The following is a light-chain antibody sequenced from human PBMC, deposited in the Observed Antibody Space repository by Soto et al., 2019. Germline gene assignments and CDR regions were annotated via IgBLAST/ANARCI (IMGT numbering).Light chain of an antibody. CDR3: TSYLSSTPFYV. V-gene: IGLV2-14*03. CDR1: RTDVDVFYY. J-gene: IGLJ1*01. CDR2: DVF. Sequence: QSVLTQPASVSGSPGQSIAISCTGVRTDVDVFYYVSWYQQHSGQAPHLIFYDVFNRPSGFSLRFSGSKFVDTASLTISGLQAEDEAYYYCTSYLSSTPFYVFGTGTKVTVL.